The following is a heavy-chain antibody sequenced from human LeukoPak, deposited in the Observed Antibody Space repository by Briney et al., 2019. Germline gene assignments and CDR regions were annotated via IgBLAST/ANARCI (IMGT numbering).Heavy chain of an antibody. Sequence: PGGSLRLSCAASGFTFGSYGMHWVRQAPGKGLEWVAFIRYDGKTKNYADSVQGRFTISRDNSKNTLFLQMNSLRAEDTAVYFCAKDLELTMIRGVFQYWGQGTPVTVSS. CDR2: IRYDGKTK. CDR3: AKDLELTMIRGVFQY. D-gene: IGHD3-10*01. CDR1: GFTFGSYG. J-gene: IGHJ4*02. V-gene: IGHV3-30*02.